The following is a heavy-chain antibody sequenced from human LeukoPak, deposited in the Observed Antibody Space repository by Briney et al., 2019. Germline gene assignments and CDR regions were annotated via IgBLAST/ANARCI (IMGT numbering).Heavy chain of an antibody. J-gene: IGHJ4*02. CDR2: IIPILGIA. CDR3: ARDGPIVGNDY. D-gene: IGHD3-22*01. V-gene: IGHV1-69*04. CDR1: GGTFSSYA. Sequence: ASVKVSCKASGGTFSSYAISWVRQAPGQGLEWMGRIIPILGIANYAQKFQGRVTITADKSTSTAYMELSSLRSEDTAVYYCARDGPIVGNDYWGQGTLVTVSS.